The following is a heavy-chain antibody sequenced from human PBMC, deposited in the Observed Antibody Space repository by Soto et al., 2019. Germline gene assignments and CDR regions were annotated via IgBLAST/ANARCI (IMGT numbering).Heavy chain of an antibody. D-gene: IGHD3-10*01. CDR2: ISYDGSK. Sequence: QVQLVESGGGVVQPGRSLRLSCAASGFTFSSYGMHWVRQAPGKGLEWVAVISYDGSKYYADSVKGRFTISRDNSKNTLYLQMNSLRAEDTAVYYCAKDVSRASYWGFGELLRAFDYWGQGTLVTVSS. V-gene: IGHV3-30*18. CDR3: AKDVSRASYWGFGELLRAFDY. CDR1: GFTFSSYG. J-gene: IGHJ4*02.